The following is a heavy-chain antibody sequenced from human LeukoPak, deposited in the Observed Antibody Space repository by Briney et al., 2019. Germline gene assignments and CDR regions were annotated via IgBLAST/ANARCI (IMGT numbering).Heavy chain of an antibody. J-gene: IGHJ5*02. CDR3: ARDGRYCSSTSCYTGWWFDT. D-gene: IGHD2-2*02. Sequence: GRSLRLSCAASGFTFSSYAMHWVRQAPGKGLEWVAVISYDGSNKYYADSVKGRFTISRDNSKNTLYLQMNSLRAEDTAVYYCARDGRYCSSTSCYTGWWFDTWGQGTLVTVSS. CDR2: ISYDGSNK. CDR1: GFTFSSYA. V-gene: IGHV3-30*01.